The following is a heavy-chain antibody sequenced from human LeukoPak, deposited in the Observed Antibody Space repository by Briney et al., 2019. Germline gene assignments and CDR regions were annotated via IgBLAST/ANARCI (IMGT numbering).Heavy chain of an antibody. CDR2: IIPIFDTT. J-gene: IGHJ4*02. V-gene: IGHV1-69*05. CDR1: GYTFTSYY. CDR3: ARGHQTQLRFTGGLAY. Sequence: ASVKVSCKASGYTFTSYYMHWVRQAPGQGLERMGGIIPIFDTTNYAQKFQGRITITTDESTSTAYMELSSLRSEDTAVYYCARGHQTQLRFTGGLAYWGQGALVTVSS. D-gene: IGHD3-3*01.